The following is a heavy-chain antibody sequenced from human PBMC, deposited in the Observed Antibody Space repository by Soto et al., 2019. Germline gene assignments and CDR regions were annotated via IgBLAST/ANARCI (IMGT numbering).Heavy chain of an antibody. J-gene: IGHJ4*02. V-gene: IGHV1-69*01. Sequence: QVQLVQSGAEVKKPGSSVKVSCKASGGSFSSYAIGWVRQAPGQGLEWMGGIIPIFGTPSYAQKFQGRVTITADESTSTAYMELSSLRSEDTAVYYCAREYRSSSGRFDNWGQGTLVTVSS. CDR3: AREYRSSSGRFDN. D-gene: IGHD6-6*01. CDR1: GGSFSSYA. CDR2: IIPIFGTP.